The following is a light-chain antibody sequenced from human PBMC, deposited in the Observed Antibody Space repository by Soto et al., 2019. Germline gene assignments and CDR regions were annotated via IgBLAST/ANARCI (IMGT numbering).Light chain of an antibody. V-gene: IGLV2-23*01. CDR2: EGS. J-gene: IGLJ1*01. CDR1: SSDVGSYNL. Sequence: QSALTQPAAVSGSPGQSITISCTGTSSDVGSYNLVSWYQQHPGKAPKLMIYEGSKRPSGVSNRFSGSKSGNTASLTISGRQAVDDSDYYCCSYVGSSTSYVFGAVIKVTVL. CDR3: CSYVGSSTSYV.